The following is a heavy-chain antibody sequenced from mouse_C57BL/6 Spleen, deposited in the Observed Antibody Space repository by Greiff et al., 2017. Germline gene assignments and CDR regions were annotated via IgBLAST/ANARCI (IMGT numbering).Heavy chain of an antibody. CDR1: GYAFSSYW. J-gene: IGHJ4*01. V-gene: IGHV1-80*01. CDR3: ARGGDYYGNYAMDY. Sequence: VQLQQSGAELVKPGASVKISCKASGYAFSSYWMNWVKQRPGKGLEWIGQIYPGDGDTNYNGKFKGKDTLTADKSSSTAYMQLSSLTSEDSAVYFCARGGDYYGNYAMDYWGQGTSVTVSS. CDR2: IYPGDGDT. D-gene: IGHD2-1*01.